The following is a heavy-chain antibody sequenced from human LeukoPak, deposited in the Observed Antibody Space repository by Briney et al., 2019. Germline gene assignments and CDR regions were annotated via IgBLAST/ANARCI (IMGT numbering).Heavy chain of an antibody. J-gene: IGHJ3*02. V-gene: IGHV4-59*01. D-gene: IGHD2-21*02. CDR2: IHYTGSS. CDR1: GDSISNSY. Sequence: PSETLPLTCSVSGDSISNSYWSWIRQSPGQGLEWIGFIHYTGSSNFNPSLKSRVTISIDTSKNQFSLKLSSVTAADTAVYYCARYICGAACQGFNIWGQGTMVTVSS. CDR3: ARYICGAACQGFNI.